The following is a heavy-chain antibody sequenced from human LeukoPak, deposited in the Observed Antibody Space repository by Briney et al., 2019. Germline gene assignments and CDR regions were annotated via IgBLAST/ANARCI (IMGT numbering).Heavy chain of an antibody. CDR2: ISASGAST. Sequence: PGGSLRLSCAASGFTFGSYAMSWVRQAPGKGLEWVSRISASGASTYLADFVKGRFSISRDSSKNTLFLQMNSLRAEDTAVYYCAKTSGKNCGGGSCFVFGIWGQGTMVTVSS. D-gene: IGHD2-15*01. V-gene: IGHV3-23*01. J-gene: IGHJ3*02. CDR1: GFTFGSYA. CDR3: AKTSGKNCGGGSCFVFGI.